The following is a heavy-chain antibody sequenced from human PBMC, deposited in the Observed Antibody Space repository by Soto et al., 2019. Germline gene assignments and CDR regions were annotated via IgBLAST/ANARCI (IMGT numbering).Heavy chain of an antibody. Sequence: SETLSLTCAVYGGSFSGYYWSWIRQPPGKGLEWIGEINHSGSTNYNPSLKSRVTISVDTSKNQFSLKLSSVTAADTAVYYCARPGFGEGDYYYGMDVWGQGTTVT. CDR2: INHSGST. CDR1: GGSFSGYY. CDR3: ARPGFGEGDYYYGMDV. J-gene: IGHJ6*02. V-gene: IGHV4-34*01. D-gene: IGHD3-10*01.